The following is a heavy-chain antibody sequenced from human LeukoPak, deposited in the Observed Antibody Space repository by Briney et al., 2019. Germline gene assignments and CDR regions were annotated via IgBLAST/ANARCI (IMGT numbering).Heavy chain of an antibody. CDR1: DGSISGYY. CDR2: IYYSGTT. D-gene: IGHD2-2*01. V-gene: IGHV4-59*01. J-gene: IGHJ4*02. Sequence: PSETLSLTCIVSDGSISGYYWSWIRQPPGKGLEWIGYIYYSGTTNYNPSLTSRLTISVDTSKNQVFLMLSSVTAADTAVYYCARQPSSTASLDYWGPGILVTVSS. CDR3: ARQPSSTASLDY.